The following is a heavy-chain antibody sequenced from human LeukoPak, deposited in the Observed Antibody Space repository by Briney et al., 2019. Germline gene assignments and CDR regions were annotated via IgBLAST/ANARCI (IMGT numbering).Heavy chain of an antibody. V-gene: IGHV3-23*01. Sequence: PGGSLRLSCAASGFTFSSYGMHWVRQAPGKGLEWVSAISGSGGGTYYADSVKGRFTISRDNAKNSLYLQMSNLRAEDTAVYFCARGGGLDVWGQGATVTVSS. CDR2: ISGSGGGT. CDR3: ARGGGLDV. D-gene: IGHD3-16*01. CDR1: GFTFSSYG. J-gene: IGHJ6*02.